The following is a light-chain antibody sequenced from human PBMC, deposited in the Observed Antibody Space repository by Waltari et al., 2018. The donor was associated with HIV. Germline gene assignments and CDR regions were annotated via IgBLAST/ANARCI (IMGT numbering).Light chain of an antibody. Sequence: DIVMTQSPDSLVVSLGERATIHCKSSQSVLYSSNNKNYLAWYQQKPGQPPKLLIYLASTRESGVPDRFSGSGSGTDFTLTISSLQAEDVAVYYCQQYYSTPRTFGQGTKVEIK. J-gene: IGKJ1*01. CDR3: QQYYSTPRT. CDR2: LAS. V-gene: IGKV4-1*01. CDR1: QSVLYSSNNKNY.